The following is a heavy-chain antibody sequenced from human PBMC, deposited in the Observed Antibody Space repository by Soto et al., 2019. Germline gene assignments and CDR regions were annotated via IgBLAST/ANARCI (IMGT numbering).Heavy chain of an antibody. J-gene: IGHJ5*02. CDR3: ARDRITAGWLDP. D-gene: IGHD1-20*01. Sequence: SGGSLRLSCAASGFSFSSFEMNWVRQAPGRGLEWVAYISGSGNTIFYAESVKGRFTISRDNAENSLYLQMNSLRADDTAVYHCARDRITAGWLDPWGQGTLVTVSS. CDR2: ISGSGNTI. V-gene: IGHV3-48*03. CDR1: GFSFSSFE.